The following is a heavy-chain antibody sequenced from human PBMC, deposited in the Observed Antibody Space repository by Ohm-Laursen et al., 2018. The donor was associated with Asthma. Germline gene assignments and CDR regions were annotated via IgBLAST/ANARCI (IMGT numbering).Heavy chain of an antibody. CDR2: IYHSGST. V-gene: IGHV4-4*03. Sequence: PGTLSLTCAVSGGSISSSNWWSWVRQPPGKGLEWIGEIYHSGSTNYNPSLKSRVTISVDKSKNQFSLKLSSVTAADTAVYYCARVSYDFWSGSSFDPWGQGTLVTVSS. CDR1: GGSISSSNW. D-gene: IGHD3-3*01. CDR3: ARVSYDFWSGSSFDP. J-gene: IGHJ5*02.